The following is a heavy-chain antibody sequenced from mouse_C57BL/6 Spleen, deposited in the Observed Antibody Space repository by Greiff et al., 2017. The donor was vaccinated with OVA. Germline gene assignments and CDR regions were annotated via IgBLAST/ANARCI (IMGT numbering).Heavy chain of an antibody. D-gene: IGHD4-1*01. CDR2: IYPGDGDT. CDR1: GYAFSSYW. CDR3: ARSGKLTGYAMDD. J-gene: IGHJ4*01. Sequence: VQLQQSGAELVKPGASVKISYKASGYAFSSYWMNWVKQRPGKGLEWIGQIYPGDGDTNYNGKFKGKATLTADKSSSTAYMQLSSLTSEDSAVYVCARSGKLTGYAMDDWGQGTSVTVSS. V-gene: IGHV1-80*01.